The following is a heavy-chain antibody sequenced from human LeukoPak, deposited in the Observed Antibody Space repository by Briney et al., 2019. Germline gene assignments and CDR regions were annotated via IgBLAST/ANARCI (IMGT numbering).Heavy chain of an antibody. CDR2: IYYSGST. J-gene: IGHJ3*02. CDR3: ARETHYYDSSGYYYRRSDAFDI. Sequence: SETLSLTCTVSGVSISSGGYYWSWIRQHPGKGLEWIGYIYYSGSTYYNPSLKSRVTISVDTSKNQFSLKLSSVTAADTAVYYCARETHYYDSSGYYYRRSDAFDIWGQGTMVTVSS. D-gene: IGHD3-22*01. CDR1: GVSISSGGYY. V-gene: IGHV4-31*03.